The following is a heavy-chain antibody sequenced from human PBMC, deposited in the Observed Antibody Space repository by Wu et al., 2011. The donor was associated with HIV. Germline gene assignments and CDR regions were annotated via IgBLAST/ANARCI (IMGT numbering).Heavy chain of an antibody. V-gene: IGHV1-2*02. D-gene: IGHD2-2*01. CDR3: ARVTGKYQLQWGWFDP. Sequence: QVQLVQSGAEVKKPGASVKVSCKASGYTFTGYYMHWVRQAPGQGLEWMGWINPNSGGTNYAQKFQGRVTMTRDTSISTAYMELSRLRSDDTAVYYCARVTGKYQLQWGWFDPWGQGTLVTVSS. J-gene: IGHJ5*02. CDR1: GYTFTGYY. CDR2: INPNSGGT.